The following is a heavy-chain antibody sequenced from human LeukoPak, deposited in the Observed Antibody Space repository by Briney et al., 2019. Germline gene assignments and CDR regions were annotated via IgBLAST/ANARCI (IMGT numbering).Heavy chain of an antibody. D-gene: IGHD2-15*01. CDR3: VRDSGVH. CDR2: ISYDGSNK. V-gene: IGHV3-30*04. J-gene: IGHJ4*02. CDR1: GFTFSSYA. Sequence: GGSLRLSCAASGFTFSSYAMHWVRQAPGKGLEWVAVISYDGSNKYYADSVKGRFTISRDNSKNTLYLQMNSLRAEDTAVYYCVRDSGVHWGQGTLVTVSS.